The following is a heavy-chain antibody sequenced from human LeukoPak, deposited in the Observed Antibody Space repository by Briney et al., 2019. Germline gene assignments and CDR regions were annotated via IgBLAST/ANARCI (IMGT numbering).Heavy chain of an antibody. CDR1: GFTFSSYG. D-gene: IGHD2-2*01. CDR3: ARSCSSTSCLDY. V-gene: IGHV3-30*03. J-gene: IGHJ4*02. Sequence: GGSLRLSCAASGFTFSSYGMHWVRQAPGKGLEWVAVISYDGSNKYYADSVKGRFTISRDNSKNTLYLQMNSLRAEDTAVYYCARSCSSTSCLDYWGQGTLVTVSS. CDR2: ISYDGSNK.